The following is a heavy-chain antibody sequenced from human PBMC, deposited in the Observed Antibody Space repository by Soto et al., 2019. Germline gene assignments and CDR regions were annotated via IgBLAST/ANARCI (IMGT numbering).Heavy chain of an antibody. CDR3: ARGLTGNDAAFDI. Sequence: ASVKVSCKASGYTFTGYYMHWVRQAPGQGLEWMGWINPNSGGTNYAQKFQGWVTMTRDTSISTAYMELSRLRSDDTAVYYCARGLTGNDAAFDIWGQGTTVTVSS. CDR2: INPNSGGT. J-gene: IGHJ3*02. V-gene: IGHV1-2*04. CDR1: GYTFTGYY. D-gene: IGHD1-20*01.